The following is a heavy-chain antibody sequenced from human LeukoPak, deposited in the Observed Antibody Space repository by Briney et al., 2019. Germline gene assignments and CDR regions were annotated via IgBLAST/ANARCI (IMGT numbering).Heavy chain of an antibody. CDR1: GYTFTSYG. CDR2: ISAHNGNT. V-gene: IGHV1-18*01. D-gene: IGHD6-19*01. J-gene: IGHJ5*02. Sequence: ASVKVSCKASGYTFTSYGISWVRQAPGQGLEWMGWISAHNGNTNYAQKLQGRVTMTTDTSTSTAYMELRSLRSDDTAVYYCARLDYSSGWYWFDPWGQGTLVTVSS. CDR3: ARLDYSSGWYWFDP.